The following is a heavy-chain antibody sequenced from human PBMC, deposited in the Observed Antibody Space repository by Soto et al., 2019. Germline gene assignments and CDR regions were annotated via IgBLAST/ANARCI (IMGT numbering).Heavy chain of an antibody. V-gene: IGHV4-59*01. CDR3: ASSSLYGMDV. Sequence: SETLSLTCSVSGGSISSYYWSWIRQPPGKGLEWIGYIFYSGTTYYNPSLNSRVTISVDTSRNQFSLNLSSVTAADTAVYYCASSSLYGMDVWGQGTTVTVSS. J-gene: IGHJ6*02. CDR2: IFYSGTT. CDR1: GGSISSYY.